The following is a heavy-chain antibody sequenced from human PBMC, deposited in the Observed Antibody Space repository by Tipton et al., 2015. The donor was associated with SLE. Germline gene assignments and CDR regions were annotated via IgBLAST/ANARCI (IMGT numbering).Heavy chain of an antibody. CDR2: IYYSGST. CDR3: AREHYYDSSGYYP. Sequence: TLSLTCTVSGGSISSHYWSWIRQPPGKGLEWIGYIYYSGSTNYNPSLKSRVTISVDTSKNQFSLKLTSVTAAGTAVYYCAREHYYDSSGYYPWGQGTLVTVSS. CDR1: GGSISSHY. J-gene: IGHJ5*02. V-gene: IGHV4-59*11. D-gene: IGHD3-22*01.